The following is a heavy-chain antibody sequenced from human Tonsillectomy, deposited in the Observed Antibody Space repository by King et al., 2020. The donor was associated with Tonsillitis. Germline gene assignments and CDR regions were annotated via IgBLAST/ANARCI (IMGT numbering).Heavy chain of an antibody. V-gene: IGHV3-48*02. CDR1: GFTFTSYA. Sequence: VQLVESGGGLVQPGGSLRLSCAASGFTFTSYAMNWVRQAPGKGLEWVSYISGGSSNIYYADSVKGRFTVSRDNARNSVYLQMNRLRDEDTAVYYCARSPYSNSWFSHWGQGTLVTVSS. J-gene: IGHJ4*02. CDR3: ARSPYSNSWFSH. CDR2: ISGGSSNI. D-gene: IGHD6-13*01.